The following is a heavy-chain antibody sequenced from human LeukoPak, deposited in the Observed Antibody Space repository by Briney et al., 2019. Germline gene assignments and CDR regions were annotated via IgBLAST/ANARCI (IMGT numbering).Heavy chain of an antibody. Sequence: ASVKVSCKASGYTFTSYGISWVRQAPGQGLEWMGWISAYNGNTNYAQKLQGRVTMTTDTSTSTAYMELRSLRSDDTAVYYCARAKSYYDILTGYSTNPYYCYMDVWGKGTTVTVSS. CDR3: ARAKSYYDILTGYSTNPYYCYMDV. V-gene: IGHV1-18*01. CDR2: ISAYNGNT. J-gene: IGHJ6*03. CDR1: GYTFTSYG. D-gene: IGHD3-9*01.